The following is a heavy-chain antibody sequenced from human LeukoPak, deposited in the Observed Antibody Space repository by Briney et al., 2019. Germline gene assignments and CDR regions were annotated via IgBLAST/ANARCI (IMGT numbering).Heavy chain of an antibody. V-gene: IGHV4-4*02. Sequence: PSGTLSLTSAVSGGSISSSVWWTWVRQPPGKGLEWIGEIYHSGSTNYNPSLKSRVTMSIDKSKNQFSLKLSSVTAADSAMYYCARGDYESIWWFDPWGQGTLVTVSS. CDR1: GGSISSSVW. D-gene: IGHD4/OR15-4a*01. CDR2: IYHSGST. CDR3: ARGDYESIWWFDP. J-gene: IGHJ5*02.